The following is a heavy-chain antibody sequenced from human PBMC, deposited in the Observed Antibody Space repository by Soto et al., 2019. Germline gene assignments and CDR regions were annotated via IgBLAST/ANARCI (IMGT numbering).Heavy chain of an antibody. CDR3: ARDKGDSWFGELLYYYYYGMDV. D-gene: IGHD3-10*01. J-gene: IGHJ6*02. CDR1: GYTFTSYA. CDR2: INAGNGNT. Sequence: ASVKVSCKASGYTFTSYAMHWVRQAPGQRLEWMGWINAGNGNTKYSQKFQGRVTITRDTSASTAYMELSSLRSEDTAVYYCARDKGDSWFGELLYYYYYGMDVWGQGTTVTVSS. V-gene: IGHV1-3*01.